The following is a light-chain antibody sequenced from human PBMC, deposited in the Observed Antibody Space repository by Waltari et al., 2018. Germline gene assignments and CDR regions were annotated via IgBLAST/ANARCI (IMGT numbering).Light chain of an antibody. CDR2: EVN. CDR1: NRDVGSYDY. V-gene: IGLV2-14*01. CDR3: SSYRSTSTLYV. Sequence: QSALTQPASVSGSPGQSITISCTGTNRDVGSYDYVSWYQQYPGKAPKLLIYEVNNRPSGVSSRCSGSKSGNTASLTISGLQADDEADYCCSSYRSTSTLYVFGTGTKVTVL. J-gene: IGLJ1*01.